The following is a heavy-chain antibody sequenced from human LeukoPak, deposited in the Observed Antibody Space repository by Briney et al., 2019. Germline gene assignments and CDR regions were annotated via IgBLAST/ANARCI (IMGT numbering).Heavy chain of an antibody. Sequence: PSETLSLTCTVSGGSISSSSYYWGWIRQPPGTGLEWIGSIYYSGSTYYNPSLKSRVTISVDTSKNQFSLKLSSVTAADTAVYYCARLSTTVTFFDYWGQGTLVTVSS. V-gene: IGHV4-39*01. CDR1: GGSISSSSYY. CDR3: ARLSTTVTFFDY. J-gene: IGHJ4*02. D-gene: IGHD4-17*01. CDR2: IYYSGST.